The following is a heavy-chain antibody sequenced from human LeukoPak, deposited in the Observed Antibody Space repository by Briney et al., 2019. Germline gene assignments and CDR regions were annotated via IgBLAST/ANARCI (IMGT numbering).Heavy chain of an antibody. J-gene: IGHJ5*02. CDR3: AKDSLTWLPNWFDP. D-gene: IGHD3-9*01. V-gene: IGHV3-23*01. CDR1: GFTFSSYG. Sequence: GGSLRLSCAASGFTFSSYGMSWVRQAPGKGLEWVSAISTTGGTTYYADSVKGRFTISRDNSQNTLYLQMNSLRAEDTAIYYCAKDSLTWLPNWFDPWGQGTLVTVSS. CDR2: ISTTGGTT.